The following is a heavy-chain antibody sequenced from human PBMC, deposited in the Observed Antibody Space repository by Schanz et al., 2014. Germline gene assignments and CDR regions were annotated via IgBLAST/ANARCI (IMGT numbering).Heavy chain of an antibody. Sequence: EVQLVQSGVEVKKPGESLKISCKGSGYTFTSYGIGWVRQMPGKGLEWTGIIYPDDSNTRYSPSFQGQVTISAAKSISTAYLQWSSLKASDTAMYYCARPTLRGSGYFYYGMDVWGQGTKVTVSS. V-gene: IGHV5-51*01. CDR1: GYTFTSYG. CDR2: IYPDDSNT. D-gene: IGHD3-10*01. J-gene: IGHJ6*02. CDR3: ARPTLRGSGYFYYGMDV.